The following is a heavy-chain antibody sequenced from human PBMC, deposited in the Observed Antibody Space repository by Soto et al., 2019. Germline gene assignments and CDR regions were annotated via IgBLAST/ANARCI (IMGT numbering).Heavy chain of an antibody. V-gene: IGHV3-7*01. Sequence: EVQLLESGGGLVLPGGSLRLSCVGSAFSLKTYWMAWVRQAPGKGLECVANIRQYGDETFYVDSVKGRFTISRDNANNSVYLQMDNLRAEDTGVYYCATGGSGTYYLGPLDYWGQGIMVIVS. D-gene: IGHD3-10*01. CDR3: ATGGSGTYYLGPLDY. CDR1: AFSLKTYW. J-gene: IGHJ4*02. CDR2: IRQYGDET.